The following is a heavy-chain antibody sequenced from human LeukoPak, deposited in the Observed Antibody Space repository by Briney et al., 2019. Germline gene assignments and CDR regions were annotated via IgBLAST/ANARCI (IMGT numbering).Heavy chain of an antibody. CDR2: INAGNGNT. J-gene: IGHJ6*02. CDR3: ARGDLGTGASVTSGFINYYGMDV. Sequence: ASVKVSCKASGYTFTSYAMHWVRQAPGQRLEWMGWINAGNGNTKYSQKFQGRVTITADESTSTAYMELSSLRSEDTAVYYCARGDLGTGASVTSGFINYYGMDVWGQGTTVTVSS. D-gene: IGHD4-17*01. V-gene: IGHV1-3*01. CDR1: GYTFTSYA.